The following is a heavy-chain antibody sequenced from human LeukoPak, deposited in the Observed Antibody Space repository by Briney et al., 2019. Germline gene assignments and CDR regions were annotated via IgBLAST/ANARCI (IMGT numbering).Heavy chain of an antibody. J-gene: IGHJ4*02. CDR2: INHRGST. CDR3: ARGVARSVRDPQYCTNGVCYPPRHFDY. D-gene: IGHD2-8*01. V-gene: IGHV4-34*01. Sequence: SETLSLTCAVYGLSFSGYYWSWIRQPPGKGLEWIGEINHRGSTNYNPSLKSRVTISVDTSKNQFTLKLSSVTAADTAVYYCARGVARSVRDPQYCTNGVCYPPRHFDYWGQGTLVTVSS. CDR1: GLSFSGYY.